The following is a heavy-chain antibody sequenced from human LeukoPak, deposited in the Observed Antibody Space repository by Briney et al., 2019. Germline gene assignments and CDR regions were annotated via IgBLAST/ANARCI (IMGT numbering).Heavy chain of an antibody. J-gene: IGHJ4*02. CDR1: GFSFSSYG. V-gene: IGHV3-30*03. CDR2: ISYDGSNK. D-gene: IGHD6-13*01. CDR3: ASGGYTSSWYVVDY. Sequence: GGSLRLSCAASGFSFSSYGMHWVRQAPGKGLEWVAVISYDGSNKYYADSVKGRFTISRDNSKNTLYLQISSLRPEGTAVYYCASGGYTSSWYVVDYWGQGTLVTVSS.